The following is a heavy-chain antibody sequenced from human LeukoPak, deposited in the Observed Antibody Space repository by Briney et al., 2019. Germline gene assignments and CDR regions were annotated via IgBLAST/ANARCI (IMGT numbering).Heavy chain of an antibody. J-gene: IGHJ6*02. D-gene: IGHD6-19*01. Sequence: ASVKVSCKASGYTFTSYGISWVRQAPGQGLEWMGWISAYNGNTNYAQKLQGRITMTTDTSTSTAYMELRSLSSDDTAVYYCARDNDSSGWTYYYYYGMDVWGQGTTVTVSS. CDR2: ISAYNGNT. CDR1: GYTFTSYG. V-gene: IGHV1-18*01. CDR3: ARDNDSSGWTYYYYYGMDV.